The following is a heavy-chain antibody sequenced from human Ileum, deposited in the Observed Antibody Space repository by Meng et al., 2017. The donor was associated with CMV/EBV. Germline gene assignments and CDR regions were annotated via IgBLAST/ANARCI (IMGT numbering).Heavy chain of an antibody. CDR3: ARSVGRYNLFDP. J-gene: IGHJ5*02. CDR2: INGEGAST. Sequence: GGSLRLSCAASGSIFSNHWVRLVRTAPGKGLVWVSRINGEGASTTYADSVKGRFTISRDNPRNTVYLEMNSVRPEDTAVYYCARSVGRYNLFDPWGQGTLVTVSS. CDR1: GSIFSNHW. V-gene: IGHV3-74*01.